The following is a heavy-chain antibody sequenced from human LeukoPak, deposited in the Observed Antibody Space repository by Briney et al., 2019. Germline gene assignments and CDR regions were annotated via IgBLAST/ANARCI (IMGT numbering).Heavy chain of an antibody. D-gene: IGHD3-10*01. CDR3: ARDGRKGYGSGSLDY. CDR2: ISSSTYT. CDR1: GFTFSDYY. Sequence: KSGGSLRLSCAASGFTFSDYYMSWIRQAPGKGLEWVSYISSSTYTNYADSVKGRFTISRDNAKNSLYLQMNSLRAEDTAVYYCARDGRKGYGSGSLDYWGQGTLVTVSS. V-gene: IGHV3-11*05. J-gene: IGHJ4*02.